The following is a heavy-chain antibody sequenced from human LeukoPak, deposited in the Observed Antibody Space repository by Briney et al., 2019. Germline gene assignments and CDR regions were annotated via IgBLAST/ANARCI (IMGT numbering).Heavy chain of an antibody. D-gene: IGHD6-13*01. J-gene: IGHJ4*02. Sequence: GASVQVFCKAAGYTFTGYYMHWVRQARGHGLEWLGWIRPISGGTNYAHKFPGRVTMTRDTSISTAYMELSRLRSDDTAAYYCARAPRIAAAVSSYWGQGTLVTVSS. V-gene: IGHV1-2*02. CDR2: IRPISGGT. CDR3: ARAPRIAAAVSSY. CDR1: GYTFTGYY.